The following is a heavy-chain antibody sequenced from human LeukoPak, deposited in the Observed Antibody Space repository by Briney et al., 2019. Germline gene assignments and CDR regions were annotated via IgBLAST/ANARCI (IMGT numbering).Heavy chain of an antibody. V-gene: IGHV3-21*01. Sequence: GGSLRLSCAASGFTFSSYSMNWVRQAPGKGLEWVSSISSSSSYIYYADSVKGRFTISGDNAKNSLYLQMNSLRAEDTAVYYCAREDYVWGSYRYTGFGYFDYWGQGTLVTVSS. J-gene: IGHJ4*02. CDR3: AREDYVWGSYRYTGFGYFDY. D-gene: IGHD3-16*02. CDR1: GFTFSSYS. CDR2: ISSSSSYI.